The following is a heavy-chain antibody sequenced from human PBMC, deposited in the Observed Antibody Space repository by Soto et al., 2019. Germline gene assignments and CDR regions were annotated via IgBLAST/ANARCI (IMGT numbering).Heavy chain of an antibody. CDR2: IKQDGREK. CDR3: ARDPLLYCSSGRCYVGDTFDI. CDR1: GFTFNNYW. J-gene: IGHJ3*02. D-gene: IGHD2-2*01. V-gene: IGHV3-7*05. Sequence: EVQLVESGGGLVQPGGSLRVSCAASGFTFNNYWMSWVRQAPGKGLEWVANIKQDGREKYYVDSVKGRFTISRDNAKNSLYLQMNVLRAEDTAVYYCARDPLLYCSSGRCYVGDTFDIWGQGTMVTVSS.